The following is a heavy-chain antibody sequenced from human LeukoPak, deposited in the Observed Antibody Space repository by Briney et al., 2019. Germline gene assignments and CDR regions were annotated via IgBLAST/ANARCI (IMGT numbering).Heavy chain of an antibody. J-gene: IGHJ5*02. CDR2: IRDSGET. CDR3: ARDRAVTQDWVEFDR. D-gene: IGHD4-17*01. Sequence: GGSLRLSCAGSGFSVSNYYMSWVRPAPGKGLEWVSLIRDSGETFYADSVKGRFTISRDNSKNTMYLQMNRLRVEDTAVYFCARDRAVTQDWVEFDRWGQGTLVTVSS. V-gene: IGHV3-66*03. CDR1: GFSVSNYY.